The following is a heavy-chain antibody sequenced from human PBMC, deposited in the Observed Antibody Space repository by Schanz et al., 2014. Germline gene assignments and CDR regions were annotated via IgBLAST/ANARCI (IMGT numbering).Heavy chain of an antibody. V-gene: IGHV3-30*03. J-gene: IGHJ4*02. D-gene: IGHD2-15*01. Sequence: QVHLVESGGGVVQPGRSLRLSCAASGFTFSSYGMHWVRQAPGKGLEWVAIISLDGSNQYYADSVKGRFTISRDNSKNTLYLRMISLRAEDTAMFYCAREIPAGGHFDYWGQGTLVSVSS. CDR1: GFTFSSYG. CDR3: AREIPAGGHFDY. CDR2: ISLDGSNQ.